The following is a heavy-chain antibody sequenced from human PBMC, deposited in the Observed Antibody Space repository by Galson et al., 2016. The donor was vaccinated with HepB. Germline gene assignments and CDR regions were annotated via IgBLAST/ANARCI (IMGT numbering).Heavy chain of an antibody. D-gene: IGHD7-27*01. CDR3: AYTSARYTTNWYPNWLDP. CDR2: VYWDDDY. V-gene: IGHV2-5*02. CDR1: GFSLNSYGVG. Sequence: PALVKPTQTLTLTCTVFGFSLNSYGVGVAWIRQPPGEAPEWLGAVYWDDDYRYSPALKSRITITRDSSRDQVILTLTNMDPVDSATYYCAYTSARYTTNWYPNWLDPWGQGTLVTVPS. J-gene: IGHJ5*02.